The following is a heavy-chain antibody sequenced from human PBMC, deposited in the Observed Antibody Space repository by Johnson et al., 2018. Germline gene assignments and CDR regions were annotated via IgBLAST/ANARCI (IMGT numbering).Heavy chain of an antibody. Sequence: VQLVESGAEVKKPGSSVKVSCKASGGTFTSYAFSWVRQAPGQGLEWVGGIIPIFGTADYAQRFQGRFTITADESTSTAYMELSSLRSEDPAVYFCARAAEVGPRDAFDIWGQGTMVTVSS. J-gene: IGHJ3*02. D-gene: IGHD2-15*01. CDR1: GGTFTSYA. CDR3: ARAAEVGPRDAFDI. CDR2: IIPIFGTA. V-gene: IGHV1-69*01.